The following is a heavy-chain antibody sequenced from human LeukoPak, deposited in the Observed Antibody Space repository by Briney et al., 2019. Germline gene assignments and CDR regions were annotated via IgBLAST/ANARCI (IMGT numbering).Heavy chain of an antibody. CDR3: ARDRDSSGWYSRGGFDY. CDR2: IIPILGIA. D-gene: IGHD6-19*01. CDR1: GGTFSSYA. Sequence: SVKVSCKASGGTFSSYAISWVRQAPGQGLEWMGRIIPILGIANYAQKSQGRVTITADKSTSTAYMELSSLRSEDTAVYYCARDRDSSGWYSRGGFDYWGQGTLVTVSS. V-gene: IGHV1-69*04. J-gene: IGHJ4*02.